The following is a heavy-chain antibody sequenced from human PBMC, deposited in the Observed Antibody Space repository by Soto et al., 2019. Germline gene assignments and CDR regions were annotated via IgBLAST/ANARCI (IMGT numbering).Heavy chain of an antibody. V-gene: IGHV1-18*01. J-gene: IGHJ4*02. CDR3: ARDPGFYASSGYSVRQHYYFDY. Sequence: ASVKVSCKASGYTFTSYGISWVRQAPGQGLEWMGWISAYNGNTNYAQKLQGRVTMTTDTSTSTADMELRSLRSDDTAVYYCARDPGFYASSGYSVRQHYYFDYWRQGTLVTVCS. CDR2: ISAYNGNT. D-gene: IGHD3-22*01. CDR1: GYTFTSYG.